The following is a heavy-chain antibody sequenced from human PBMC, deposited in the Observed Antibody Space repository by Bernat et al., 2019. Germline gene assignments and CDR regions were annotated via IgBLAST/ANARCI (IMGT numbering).Heavy chain of an antibody. J-gene: IGHJ4*02. CDR1: GYSISSGYY. CDR2: IYHTGST. D-gene: IGHD3-10*01. Sequence: QVQLQESGPGLVKPSETLSLTCAVSGYSISSGYYWGWIRQPPGKGLECIGSIYHTGSTYYNPSLKSRVTISVDTSKNQFSLKLSSVTAADTAVYYCARLEDYSGSGSRAAYDCWGQGTLVTVSS. CDR3: ARLEDYSGSGSRAAYDC. V-gene: IGHV4-38-2*01.